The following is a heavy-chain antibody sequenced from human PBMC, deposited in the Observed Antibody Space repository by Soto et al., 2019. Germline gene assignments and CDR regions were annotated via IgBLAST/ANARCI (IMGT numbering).Heavy chain of an antibody. CDR2: INPNSGGT. CDR3: ARGGIQLWLRQPDHLFDY. D-gene: IGHD5-18*01. V-gene: IGHV1-2*04. J-gene: IGHJ4*02. CDR1: GYTFTGYY. Sequence: GASVKVSCKASGYTFTGYYMHWVRQAPGQGLEWMGWINPNSGGTNYAQKFQGWVTMTRDTSISTAYMELSRLRSDDTAVYYCARGGIQLWLRQPDHLFDYWGQGTLVTVSS.